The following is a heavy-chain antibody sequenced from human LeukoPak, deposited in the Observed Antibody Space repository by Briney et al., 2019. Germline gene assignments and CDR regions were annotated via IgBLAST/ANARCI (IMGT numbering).Heavy chain of an antibody. CDR1: GGSFSGYY. V-gene: IGHV4-34*01. CDR2: INHSGST. CDR3: ARRGGIITGTNNWFDP. Sequence: PSETLSLTCAVYGGSFSGYYWSWIRQPPGKGLEWIGEINHSGSTNYNPSLKSRVTISVDTSKNQFSLKLSSVTAADTAVYYCARRGGIITGTNNWFDPWGQGTLVTVSS. J-gene: IGHJ5*02. D-gene: IGHD1-20*01.